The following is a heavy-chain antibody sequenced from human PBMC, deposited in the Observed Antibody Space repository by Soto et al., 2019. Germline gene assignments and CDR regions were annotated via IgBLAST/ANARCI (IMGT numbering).Heavy chain of an antibody. V-gene: IGHV4-4*02. Sequence: QVQLQESGPGLVKPSGTLSLTCAVSGGSISSSNWWSWVRQPPGKGLEWIGEIYHSGSTNYNPSRKGRVTISVDKSKNQCALKLSSVTASDTAVYYCARAAMGGSSWPFDYWGQGTLVTVSS. CDR1: GGSISSSNW. D-gene: IGHD6-13*01. J-gene: IGHJ4*02. CDR3: ARAAMGGSSWPFDY. CDR2: IYHSGST.